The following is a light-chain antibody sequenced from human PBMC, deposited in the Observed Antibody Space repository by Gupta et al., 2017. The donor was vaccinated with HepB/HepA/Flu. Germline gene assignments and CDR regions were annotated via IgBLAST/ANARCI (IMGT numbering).Light chain of an antibody. CDR2: GAS. J-gene: IGKJ4*02. V-gene: IGKV3-15*01. CDR3: QQCNSWPLT. Sequence: IVQTLSLVTLSVSPGERATLSCRASQHVAINLAWYQQKPGQAPKLLIYGASTRATGIPGRFSGSGSGTEFTLTISSLQSEDFAIYYCQQCNSWPLTFGGGTKVEI. CDR1: QHVAIN.